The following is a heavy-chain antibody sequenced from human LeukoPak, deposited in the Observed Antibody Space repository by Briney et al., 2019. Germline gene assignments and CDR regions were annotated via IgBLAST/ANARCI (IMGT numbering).Heavy chain of an antibody. CDR1: GYTFTNYD. J-gene: IGHJ5*02. Sequence: ASVKVSCKTSGYTFTNYDINWVRQAPGQGIEWMGWMNPNSGNTGYAQKFRGRVTITSHTSISTAYMELRGLRSEDTAVYYCARGGASAAARRFDPWGQGTLVTVSS. CDR2: MNPNSGNT. CDR3: ARGGASAAARRFDP. D-gene: IGHD6-13*01. V-gene: IGHV1-8*03.